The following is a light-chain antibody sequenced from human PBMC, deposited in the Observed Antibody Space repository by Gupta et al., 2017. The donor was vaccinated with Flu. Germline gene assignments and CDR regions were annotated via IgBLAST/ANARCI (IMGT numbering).Light chain of an antibody. CDR1: ASNIETNT. J-gene: IGLJ3*02. Sequence: QSVLTQPPSASQTPGQRVTISCSGGASNIETNTVNWYQQLPGTAPKLLIYANDQRPSGVPDRFSGSRSGTSASLAISGLQSGDEADYYCASWDDGLNGWVFGGGTKLTVL. CDR2: AND. V-gene: IGLV1-44*01. CDR3: ASWDDGLNGWV.